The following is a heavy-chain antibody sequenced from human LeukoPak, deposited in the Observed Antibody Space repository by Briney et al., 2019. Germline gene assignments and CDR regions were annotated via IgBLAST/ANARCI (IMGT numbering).Heavy chain of an antibody. CDR2: VNPSGGST. V-gene: IGHV1-46*01. CDR1: GYTFTSYY. D-gene: IGHD6-19*01. CDR3: ARDPSSGWYVSDY. Sequence: ASVKVSCKASGYTFTSYYMHWVRQAPGQGLEWMGIVNPSGGSTSYAQKFQGRVTMTRDTYTSTVYMELSSLRSEDTAVYYCARDPSSGWYVSDYWGQGTLVTVSS. J-gene: IGHJ4*02.